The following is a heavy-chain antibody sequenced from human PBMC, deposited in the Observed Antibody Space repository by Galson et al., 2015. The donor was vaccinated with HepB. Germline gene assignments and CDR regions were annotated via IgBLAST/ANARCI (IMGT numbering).Heavy chain of an antibody. D-gene: IGHD2/OR15-2a*01. J-gene: IGHJ4*02. V-gene: IGHV4-31*03. CDR2: IYYSGST. CDR1: GGSISSGGYY. Sequence: TLSLPCTVSGGSISSGGYYWSWIRQHPGKGLEWIGYIYYSGSTYYNPSLKSRVTISVDRSKNQFSLKLSSVTAADTAVYYCARDLLPRYYFDYWGQGTLVTVSS. CDR3: ARDLLPRYYFDY.